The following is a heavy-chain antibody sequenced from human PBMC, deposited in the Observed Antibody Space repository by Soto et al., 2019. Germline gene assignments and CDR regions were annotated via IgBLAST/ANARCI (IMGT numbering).Heavy chain of an antibody. CDR3: AREKQLTVYYYYGMDV. Sequence: QVQLVESGGGVVQPGRPLRLSCAASGFTFSSYAMHWVRQAPGKGLEWVAVISYDGSNKYYADSVKGRVTIPRDNSKNTLHLQMTSLRAEDTAVYYRAREKQLTVYYYYGMDVWGQGTTVTVSS. J-gene: IGHJ6*02. CDR2: ISYDGSNK. CDR1: GFTFSSYA. D-gene: IGHD6-13*01. V-gene: IGHV3-30-3*01.